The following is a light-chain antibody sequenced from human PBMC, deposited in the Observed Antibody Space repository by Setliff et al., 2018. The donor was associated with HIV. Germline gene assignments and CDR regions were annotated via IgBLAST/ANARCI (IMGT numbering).Light chain of an antibody. CDR2: DVS. J-gene: IGLJ3*02. CDR3: SSYTSTNTLV. CDR1: SSDVGSYNY. Sequence: QSVLAQPASVSGSPGQSITISCTGTSSDVGSYNYVSWYQQHPGKAPKLVLYDVSNRPSGVSNRFSGSKSGNTASLTISGLQVEDEADYYCSSYTSTNTLVFGGGTKVTVL. V-gene: IGLV2-14*03.